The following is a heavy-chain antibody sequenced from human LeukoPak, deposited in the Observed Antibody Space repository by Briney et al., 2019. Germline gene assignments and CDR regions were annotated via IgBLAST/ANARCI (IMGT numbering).Heavy chain of an antibody. CDR3: ATGERRRDNWFDP. V-gene: IGHV1-24*01. CDR1: GYTLTELS. J-gene: IGHJ5*02. CDR2: FDPEDGET. Sequence: ASVKVSCTVSGYTLTELSMHWVRQAPGKGLEWMGGFDPEDGETIYAQKFQGRVTMTEDTSTDTAYMELSSLRSEDTAVYYCATGERRRDNWFDPWGQGTLVTVSS. D-gene: IGHD1-1*01.